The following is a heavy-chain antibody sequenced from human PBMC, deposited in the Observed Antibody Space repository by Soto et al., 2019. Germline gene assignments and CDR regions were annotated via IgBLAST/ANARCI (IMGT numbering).Heavy chain of an antibody. J-gene: IGHJ5*02. D-gene: IGHD6-13*01. CDR3: AHSGLPAAGTWFDP. Sequence: QITLKESGPALVKPTQTLTLTCTFSGFSLSTSGVGVGWIRQPPGKALEWLALIYWDDDKRYSPSLKIRLTITKDASKNQVVLTMTNMDPVDTATYYCAHSGLPAAGTWFDPWGQGTLVTVSS. CDR1: GFSLSTSGVG. CDR2: IYWDDDK. V-gene: IGHV2-5*02.